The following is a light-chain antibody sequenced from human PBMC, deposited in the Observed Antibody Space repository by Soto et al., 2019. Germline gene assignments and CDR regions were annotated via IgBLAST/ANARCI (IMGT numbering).Light chain of an antibody. CDR2: EVT. Sequence: QSALTQPASVSGSPGQSITISCSGTSSDVGFYNYVSWFQQYPGKAPKLMIFEVTNRPSGVSDRFSGSKSDNMASLTISGLQADDEADYFCTSYTTSSTWVFGGGNKLTVL. V-gene: IGLV2-14*01. CDR1: SSDVGFYNY. CDR3: TSYTTSSTWV. J-gene: IGLJ3*02.